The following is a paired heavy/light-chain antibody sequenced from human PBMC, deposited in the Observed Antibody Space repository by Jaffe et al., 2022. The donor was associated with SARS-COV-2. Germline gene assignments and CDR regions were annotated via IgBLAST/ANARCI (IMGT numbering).Light chain of an antibody. CDR1: QSIGSY. J-gene: IGKJ3*01. Sequence: DIQMTQSPSSLSASVGDRVTITCRASQSIGSYLNWYQQKPGKAPKLLIYVASSLQSGVPSRFSGRGSGTDFTLTISSLQPEDFATYSCQQSYSTPYTFGPGTKVEIK. CDR2: VAS. CDR3: QQSYSTPYT. V-gene: IGKV1-39*01.
Heavy chain of an antibody. CDR2: IYYSGST. J-gene: IGHJ6*02. D-gene: IGHD1-26*01. Sequence: QLQLQESGPGLVKPSETLSLTCTVSGGSISSSTYFWGWIRQPPGKGLEWIGTIYYSGSTDYNPSLKSRVTISVDTSKNQFSLKLSSVTAADTAVYYCARQVGGNESMDVWGQGTTVIVSS. V-gene: IGHV4-39*01. CDR3: ARQVGGNESMDV. CDR1: GGSISSSTYF.